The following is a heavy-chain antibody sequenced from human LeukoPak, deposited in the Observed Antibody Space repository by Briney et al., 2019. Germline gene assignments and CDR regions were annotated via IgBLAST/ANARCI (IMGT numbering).Heavy chain of an antibody. CDR3: AREGTADPIIAAAGPQNWFDP. D-gene: IGHD6-13*01. CDR1: GGSISSGSYY. V-gene: IGHV4-61*01. J-gene: IGHJ5*02. CDR2: IYYSGST. Sequence: SETLSLTCTVSGGSISSGSYYWNWIRQPPGKGLEWIGYIYYSGSTNYNPSLKSRVTISVDTSKNQFSLKLSSVTAADTAVYYCAREGTADPIIAAAGPQNWFDPWGQGTLVTVSS.